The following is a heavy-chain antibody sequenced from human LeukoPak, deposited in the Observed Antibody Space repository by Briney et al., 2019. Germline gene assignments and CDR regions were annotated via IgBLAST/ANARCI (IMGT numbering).Heavy chain of an antibody. V-gene: IGHV3-23*01. CDR1: GFTFSSYA. J-gene: IGHJ5*02. D-gene: IGHD2-2*01. CDR3: AKDLGCSSTSCYRSS. CDR2: ISGSGGST. Sequence: PGGSLRLSCAASGFTFSSYAMSWVRQAPGKGLEWVSAISGSGGSTYYADSVKGRFTISRDNSKNTLYLQMNSLRAEDTAVYYCAKDLGCSSTSCYRSSWGQGTLVTVSS.